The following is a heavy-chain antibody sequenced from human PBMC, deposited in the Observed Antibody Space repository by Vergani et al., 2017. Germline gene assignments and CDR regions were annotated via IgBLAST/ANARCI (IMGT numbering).Heavy chain of an antibody. D-gene: IGHD3-16*01. CDR3: ASGKYYSDSTSHSRGRYFDV. CDR1: GDSIISRSYY. Sequence: QMQLQESGPGLVKASETLSLTCTVSGDSIISRSYYWGWIRQPPGKGLEWIGSIYNSGNGDSSSSLKSRVTISADTSKNQFSLRLTSVTAADTAVDYCASGKYYSDSTSHSRGRYFDVWGHGTLVTVPS. J-gene: IGHJ2*01. V-gene: IGHV4-39*01. CDR2: IYNSGNG.